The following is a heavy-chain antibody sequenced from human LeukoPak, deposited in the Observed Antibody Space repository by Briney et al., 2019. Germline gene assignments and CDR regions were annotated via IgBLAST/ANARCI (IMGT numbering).Heavy chain of an antibody. V-gene: IGHV3-74*01. CDR2: INKDGSVT. Sequence: GGSLRLSCAASGFTFSSSWIHWVRQAPGKGLVWVSRINKDGSVTDYAESVKGRFSISRDNAKNTLYLQMNSLRVEDTAVYYCAKEGYYGSGRYFNWFDPWGQGNLVTVSS. CDR3: AKEGYYGSGRYFNWFDP. D-gene: IGHD3-10*01. J-gene: IGHJ5*02. CDR1: GFTFSSSW.